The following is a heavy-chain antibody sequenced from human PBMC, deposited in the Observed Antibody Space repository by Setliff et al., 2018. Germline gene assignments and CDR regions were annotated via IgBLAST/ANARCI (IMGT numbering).Heavy chain of an antibody. CDR3: ARGRIGSTWTGDY. CDR1: GFTFTDHY. J-gene: IGHJ4*02. V-gene: IGHV1-2*02. Sequence: ASVKVSCKASGFTFTDHYMHWVRQAPGQGLEWMGWINLQGGGTNYAQNFQGRVTMTMDTSISTAYMELSGLRSDDTALYYCARGRIGSTWTGDYWGQGALVTVSS. CDR2: INLQGGGT. D-gene: IGHD2-2*01.